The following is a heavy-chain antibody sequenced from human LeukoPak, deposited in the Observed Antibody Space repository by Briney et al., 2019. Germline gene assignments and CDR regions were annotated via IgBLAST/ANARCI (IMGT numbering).Heavy chain of an antibody. CDR1: GFTLSSYS. J-gene: IGHJ4*02. V-gene: IGHV3-21*01. CDR2: ISSSSYI. Sequence: GGSLRLSCAASGFTLSSYSMNWVRQAPGKGLEWVSSISSSSYIQYADSVKGRFTISRDNAANSLYLQMNSLTAEDTAVYYCASSRYYFDSSGYYPDYWGQGTLVTVSS. D-gene: IGHD3-22*01. CDR3: ASSRYYFDSSGYYPDY.